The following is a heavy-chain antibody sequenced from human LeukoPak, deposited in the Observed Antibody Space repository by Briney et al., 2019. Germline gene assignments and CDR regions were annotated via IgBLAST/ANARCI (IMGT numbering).Heavy chain of an antibody. Sequence: SETLSLTCTVSGGSISSGSYYWSWIRQPAGKGLEWIGRIYTSGSTNYNPSLKSRVTISVDTSKNQFSLKLSSVTAADTAVYYCARDGYTPYNWFDPWGQGTLVTVSS. V-gene: IGHV4-61*02. CDR1: GGSISSGSYY. CDR3: ARDGYTPYNWFDP. J-gene: IGHJ5*02. CDR2: IYTSGST. D-gene: IGHD5-24*01.